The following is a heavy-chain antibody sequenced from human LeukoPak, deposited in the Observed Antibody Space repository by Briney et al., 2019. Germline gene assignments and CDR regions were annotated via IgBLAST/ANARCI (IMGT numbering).Heavy chain of an antibody. CDR1: GGSISSYY. V-gene: IGHV4-39*01. Sequence: TSETLSLTCTVSGGSISSYYWGWIRQPPGKGLEWIGSIYYSGSTYYNPSLKSRVTISVDTSKNQFSLKLSSVTAADTAVYYCARIEDVTRGYNHAYYFDYWGQGTLVTVSS. CDR3: ARIEDVTRGYNHAYYFDY. CDR2: IYYSGST. J-gene: IGHJ4*02. D-gene: IGHD5-18*01.